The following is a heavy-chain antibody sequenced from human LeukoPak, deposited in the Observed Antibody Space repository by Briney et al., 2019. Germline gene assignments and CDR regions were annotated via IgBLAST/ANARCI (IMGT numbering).Heavy chain of an antibody. CDR2: ISSSGSTI. CDR1: GFTFSSYW. D-gene: IGHD2-15*01. J-gene: IGHJ4*02. CDR3: ASDYGGSFDY. V-gene: IGHV3-48*04. Sequence: GGSLRLSCAASGFTFSSYWMHWVRQAPGKGLEWVSYISSSGSTIYYADSVKGRFTISRDNARNSLYLQMNSLRAGDTAVYYCASDYGGSFDYWGQGTLVTVSS.